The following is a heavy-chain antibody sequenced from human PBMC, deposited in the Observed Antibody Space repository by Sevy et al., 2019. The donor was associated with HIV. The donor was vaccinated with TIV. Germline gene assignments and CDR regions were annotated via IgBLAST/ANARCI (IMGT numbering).Heavy chain of an antibody. CDR3: AGDLNPITMVRGVIITAGGAFDI. CDR2: IIPIFGTA. V-gene: IGHV1-69*13. Sequence: ASVKVSCKASGGTFSSYAISWVRQAPGQGLEWMGGIIPIFGTANYAQKFQGRVTITADESTSTAYMELSSLRSEDTAVYYCAGDLNPITMVRGVIITAGGAFDIWGQGTMVTVSS. D-gene: IGHD3-10*01. J-gene: IGHJ3*02. CDR1: GGTFSSYA.